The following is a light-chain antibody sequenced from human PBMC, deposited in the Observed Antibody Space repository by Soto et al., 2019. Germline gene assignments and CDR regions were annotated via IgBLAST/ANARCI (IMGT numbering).Light chain of an antibody. V-gene: IGKV1-39*01. CDR2: AVS. CDR3: QQSYITQT. Sequence: FQMTQSPSSLSASVGGRVTVTCRASQIIARYLNWYQWKPEKAPKLLIYAVSNLQSGVPSRFSGSGCGTDFTLTISSLQPEDFATYYCQQSYITQTFGQGTKVDIK. CDR1: QIIARY. J-gene: IGKJ1*01.